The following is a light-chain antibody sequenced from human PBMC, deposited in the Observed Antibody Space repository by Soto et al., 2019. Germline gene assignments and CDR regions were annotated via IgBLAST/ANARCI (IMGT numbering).Light chain of an antibody. CDR3: CSYAGSYTYV. J-gene: IGLJ1*01. CDR2: DVS. V-gene: IGLV2-11*01. CDR1: SSDVGGYNY. Sequence: QSALTQPRSVSGSPGQSVTISCTGTSSDVGGYNYVSWYQQHPGKAPKVMIYDVSKRPSGVPDRFSGSKSGNTASLTISELQAEDEADYYCCSYAGSYTYVFGTGTKSPS.